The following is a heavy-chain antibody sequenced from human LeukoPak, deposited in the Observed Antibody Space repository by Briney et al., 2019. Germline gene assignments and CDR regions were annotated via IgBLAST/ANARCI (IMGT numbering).Heavy chain of an antibody. CDR3: ARAPRYSYGLGWYFDL. J-gene: IGHJ2*01. V-gene: IGHV1-69*13. CDR1: GGTFSSYA. D-gene: IGHD5-18*01. CDR2: IIPIFGTA. Sequence: ASVKVSCKASGGTFSSYAISWVRQAPGQGLEWMGGIIPIFGTANYAQKFQGRVTITADESTSTAYMELSSLRSEDTAAYYCARAPRYSYGLGWYFDLWGRGTLVTVSS.